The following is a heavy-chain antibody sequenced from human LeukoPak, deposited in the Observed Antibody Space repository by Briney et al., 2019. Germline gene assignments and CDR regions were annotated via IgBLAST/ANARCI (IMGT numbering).Heavy chain of an antibody. D-gene: IGHD3-9*01. J-gene: IGHJ6*03. CDR1: GFTFSSYA. CDR3: AREADYDIKGYMDV. Sequence: GGSLRLSCAASGFTFSSYAMSWVRQAPGKGLEWVSSISSSSYIYYADSVKGRFTISRDNAKNSLYLQMNSLRAEDTAVYYCAREADYDIKGYMDVWGKGTTVTVSS. CDR2: ISSSSYI. V-gene: IGHV3-21*01.